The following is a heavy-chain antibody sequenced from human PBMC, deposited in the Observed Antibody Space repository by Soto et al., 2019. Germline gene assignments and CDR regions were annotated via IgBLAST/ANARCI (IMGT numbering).Heavy chain of an antibody. CDR2: IIPIFGTA. J-gene: IGHJ5*02. V-gene: IGHV1-69*13. CDR3: ARDFGATVGSTP. CDR1: GGTFSSYA. Sequence: SVKVSCKASGGTFSSYAISWVRQAPGQGLEWMGGIIPIFGTANYAQKFQGRVTITADESTSTAYMELSSLRSEDTAVYYCARDFGATVGSTPWGQGTLVTGLL. D-gene: IGHD1-26*01.